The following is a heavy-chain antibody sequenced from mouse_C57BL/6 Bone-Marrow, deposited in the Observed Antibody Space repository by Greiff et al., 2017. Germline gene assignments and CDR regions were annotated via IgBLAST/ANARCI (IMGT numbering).Heavy chain of an antibody. CDR3: ARGPNYYGSSYGAMDY. CDR1: GFTFSSYA. V-gene: IGHV5-4*03. D-gene: IGHD1-1*01. Sequence: EVMLVESGGGLVKPGGSLKLSCAASGFTFSSYAMSWVRQTPEKRLEWVATISDGGSYTYYPDNVKGRFTISRDNAKNNLYLQMSHLKSEDTAMYYCARGPNYYGSSYGAMDYWGQGTSVTVSS. CDR2: ISDGGSYT. J-gene: IGHJ4*01.